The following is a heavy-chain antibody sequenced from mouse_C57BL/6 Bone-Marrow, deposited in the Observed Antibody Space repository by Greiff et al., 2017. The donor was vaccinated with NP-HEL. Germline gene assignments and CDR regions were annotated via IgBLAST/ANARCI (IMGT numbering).Heavy chain of an antibody. J-gene: IGHJ1*03. Sequence: QVQLQQPGAELVRPGSSVKLSCKASGYTFTSYWMDWVKQRPGQGLEWIGNIYPSDSETHYNQKFKDKATLTVDKSSSTAYMQLSSLTSEDSAVYSGARVLIYWYFDVGGTGTTVTVSS. V-gene: IGHV1-61*01. CDR2: IYPSDSET. CDR1: GYTFTSYW. CDR3: ARVLIYWYFDV. D-gene: IGHD2-4*01.